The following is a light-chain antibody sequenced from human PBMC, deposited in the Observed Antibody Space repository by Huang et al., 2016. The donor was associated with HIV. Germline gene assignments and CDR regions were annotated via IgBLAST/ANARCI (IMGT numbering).Light chain of an antibody. CDR3: MQGTHWPQT. Sequence: DVVLTQSPLSLPVTLGQPASIPCKSSHSLLHSDGNTYLNWFLPRPGQSPRRLIYKVSNRDFGVPSRFSGSGSGADFTLTISRVEADDIGVYYCMQGTHWPQTFGQGTKVEVK. CDR1: HSLLHSDGNTY. CDR2: KVS. V-gene: IGKV2-30*02. J-gene: IGKJ1*01.